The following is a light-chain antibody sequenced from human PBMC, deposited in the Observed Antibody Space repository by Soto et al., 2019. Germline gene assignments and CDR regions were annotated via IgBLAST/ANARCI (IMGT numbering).Light chain of an antibody. CDR1: YTDVGGYNR. J-gene: IGLJ3*02. CDR2: EVD. Sequence: QSALTQPASVSGSPGQSITISCTGTYTDVGGYNRVSWYQHHAGKGPKMLIFEVDNRPSGISDRFSGSKSGDTASLTLSDLQAEDEADYYCVSYIESSLTHWVLGGATKVTVL. V-gene: IGLV2-14*01. CDR3: VSYIESSLTHWV.